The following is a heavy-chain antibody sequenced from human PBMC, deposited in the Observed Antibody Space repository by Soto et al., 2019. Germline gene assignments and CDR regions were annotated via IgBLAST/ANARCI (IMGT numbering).Heavy chain of an antibody. CDR1: GFTFNNYA. CDR3: AKGTANAARVYDY. V-gene: IGHV3-23*01. D-gene: IGHD1-1*01. J-gene: IGHJ4*02. Sequence: AWVFLRHCCAAAGFTFNNYARAWVSQAPGKGLEWVSSVSGSGGDTFYADSLKGRFTISRDNSKKTLYLQMDSLRAEDTAVYFCAKGTANAARVYDYWGWEPWSPSPQ. CDR2: VSGSGGDT.